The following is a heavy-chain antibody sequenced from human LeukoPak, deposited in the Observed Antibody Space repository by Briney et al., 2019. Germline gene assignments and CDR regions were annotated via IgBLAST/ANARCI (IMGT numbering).Heavy chain of an antibody. CDR3: ARAVVVAAKYFDY. CDR1: GFTFSTYG. V-gene: IGHV3-30*03. D-gene: IGHD2-15*01. CDR2: ISYDGSNK. J-gene: IGHJ4*02. Sequence: GGSLRLSCAASGFTFSTYGMHWVRQAPGKGLEWVAVISYDGSNKYYADSVKGRFTISRDNSKNTLYLQMNSLRAEDTGVYYCARAVVVAAKYFDYWGQGTLVTVSS.